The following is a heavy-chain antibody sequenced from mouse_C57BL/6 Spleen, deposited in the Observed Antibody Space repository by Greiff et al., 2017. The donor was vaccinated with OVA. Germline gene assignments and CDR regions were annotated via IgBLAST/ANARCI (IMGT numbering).Heavy chain of an antibody. CDR3: ARNWEDWFAY. D-gene: IGHD4-1*01. V-gene: IGHV1-55*01. CDR2: IYPGSGST. J-gene: IGHJ3*01. CDR1: GYTFTSYW. Sequence: QVQLQQPGAELVKPGASVKMSCKASGYTFTSYWITWVKQRPGQGLEWIGDIYPGSGSTNYNEQFKSKATLTVDTSSSTAYMQLSILTSEDSAVYYCARNWEDWFAYWGQGTLVTVSA.